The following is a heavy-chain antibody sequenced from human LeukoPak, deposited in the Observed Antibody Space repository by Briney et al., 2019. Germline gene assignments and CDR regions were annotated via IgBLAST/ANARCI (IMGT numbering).Heavy chain of an antibody. Sequence: GESLTLSCAASGFTFTNFWMSWVRQAPGKGLEWVSAISGSGGSTYYADSLKGRFTISRDNSKNTLYLQMNSLRAEDTAVYYCAKGLWDILVVPDAPFDYWGQGTLVTVSS. CDR3: AKGLWDILVVPDAPFDY. V-gene: IGHV3-23*01. D-gene: IGHD2-2*01. J-gene: IGHJ4*02. CDR1: GFTFTNFW. CDR2: ISGSGGST.